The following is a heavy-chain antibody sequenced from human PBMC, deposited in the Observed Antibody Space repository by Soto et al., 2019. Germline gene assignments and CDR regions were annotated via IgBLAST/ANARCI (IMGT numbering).Heavy chain of an antibody. D-gene: IGHD3-22*01. CDR1: GFTFSSYA. CDR3: SKDLRYYDSSGYWSAGNDY. J-gene: IGHJ4*02. V-gene: IGHV3-23*01. CDR2: LSGSGGST. Sequence: EVQLLESGGGLVQPGGSLRLSCAASGFTFSSYAMSWVRQAPGKGLEWVSALSGSGGSTYYADSVKGRFTISRDNYKNTLYLQMNSLRAEDTAVYYCSKDLRYYDSSGYWSAGNDYWGQGTLVTVSS.